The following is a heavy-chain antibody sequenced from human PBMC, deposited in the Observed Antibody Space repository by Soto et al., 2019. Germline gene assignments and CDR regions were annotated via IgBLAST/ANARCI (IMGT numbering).Heavy chain of an antibody. D-gene: IGHD1-26*01. J-gene: IGHJ4*02. Sequence: GGSLRLSCPAARFTVSDYCMHWVRQAPGKWLRWVATISHQGIRTQYADSVMGRFTIYKDNFKKVVYLNLSGLRVAATDIYSCAKDWVGGSNNYQLDYWGQGTAVTVSS. CDR2: ISHQGIRT. V-gene: IGHV3-30*18. CDR3: AKDWVGGSNNYQLDY. CDR1: RFTVSDYC.